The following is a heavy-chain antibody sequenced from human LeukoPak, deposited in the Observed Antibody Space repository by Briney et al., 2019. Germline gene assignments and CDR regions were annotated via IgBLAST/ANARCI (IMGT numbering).Heavy chain of an antibody. CDR2: IYYSGST. Sequence: SETLSLTCTVSGGSISSSSYYWGWIRQPPGKGLEWIGSIYYSGSTYYNPSLKSRVTISVDTSKNQFPLKLSSVTAADTAVYYCARLGDYVWGSYRNINDAFDIWGQGTMVTVSS. J-gene: IGHJ3*02. D-gene: IGHD3-16*02. V-gene: IGHV4-39*01. CDR3: ARLGDYVWGSYRNINDAFDI. CDR1: GGSISSSSYY.